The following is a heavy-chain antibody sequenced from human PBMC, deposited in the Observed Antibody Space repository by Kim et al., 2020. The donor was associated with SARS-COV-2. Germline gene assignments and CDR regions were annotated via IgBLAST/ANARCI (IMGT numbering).Heavy chain of an antibody. D-gene: IGHD5-12*01. CDR1: GFTFSSYG. V-gene: IGHV3-30*03. J-gene: IGHJ5*02. Sequence: GGSLRLSCAASGFTFSSYGMHWVRQAPGKGLEWVAVISYDGSNKYYADSVKGRFTISRDNSKNTLYLQMNSLRAEDTAVYYCAAFEWLRYPPRFDPWGQGTLVTVSS. CDR3: AAFEWLRYPPRFDP. CDR2: ISYDGSNK.